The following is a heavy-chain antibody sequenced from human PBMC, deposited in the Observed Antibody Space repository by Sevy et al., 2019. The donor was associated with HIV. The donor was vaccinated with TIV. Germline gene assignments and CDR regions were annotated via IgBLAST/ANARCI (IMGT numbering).Heavy chain of an antibody. J-gene: IGHJ6*03. D-gene: IGHD3-22*01. V-gene: IGHV3-23*01. CDR3: AKGGGGHYDPDEIGYYFYYYNMDV. CDR1: GFSFDSYG. CDR2: ISGSGTRT. Sequence: GGSLRLSCAVSGFSFDSYGMTWVHQAPGKGLEWVSGISGSGTRTYYADSVKGRFIISRDNSKNTLYLQMNSRGSEETALYYWAKGGGGHYDPDEIGYYFYYYNMDVWGKGTSVTVSS.